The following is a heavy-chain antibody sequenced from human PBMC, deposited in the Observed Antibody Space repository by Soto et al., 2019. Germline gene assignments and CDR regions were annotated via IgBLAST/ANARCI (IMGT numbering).Heavy chain of an antibody. CDR2: ISGSAAST. D-gene: IGHD2-15*01. Sequence: EVHLLESGGDLVQPGGSLRLSCAASGFTFSNYAMSWVGQAPGKGLDWVSGISGSAASTFYADSVKGRFTISRDNSKNTLYLQMNILRAEDTAVYYCAKWTGRYCSGGRCYLDDPFDYWGQGTLVTVSS. J-gene: IGHJ4*02. V-gene: IGHV3-23*01. CDR1: GFTFSNYA. CDR3: AKWTGRYCSGGRCYLDDPFDY.